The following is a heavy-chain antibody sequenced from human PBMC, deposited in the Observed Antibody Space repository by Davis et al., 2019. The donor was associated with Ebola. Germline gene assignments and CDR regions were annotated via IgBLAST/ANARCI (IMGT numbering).Heavy chain of an antibody. V-gene: IGHV3-30*18. D-gene: IGHD6-19*01. CDR3: AKDIGIAARLGYSSGGGAGY. CDR1: AFTFSSNG. J-gene: IGHJ4*02. Sequence: PGGSLRLSCAASAFTFSSNGMHWVRQAPGPGLEWVAVISYDGSNKYYAESVKGRFTISRDNSKNTLYLQMNSLRAEDTAVYYCAKDIGIAARLGYSSGGGAGYWGQGTLVTVSS. CDR2: ISYDGSNK.